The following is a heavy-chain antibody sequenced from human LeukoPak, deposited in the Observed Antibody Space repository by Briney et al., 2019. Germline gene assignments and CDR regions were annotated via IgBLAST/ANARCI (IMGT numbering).Heavy chain of an antibody. Sequence: PGGSLRLSCAASGFTFSHYGMTWVRQAPGKGLEWVSAISGSGGSTYYAGSVKGRFTISRDNSKNTLYLQMNSLRADDTAVYYCAKTRVGIRGVYPTGAFDIWGQGTMVTVSS. CDR1: GFTFSHYG. V-gene: IGHV3-23*01. D-gene: IGHD3-10*01. J-gene: IGHJ3*02. CDR3: AKTRVGIRGVYPTGAFDI. CDR2: ISGSGGST.